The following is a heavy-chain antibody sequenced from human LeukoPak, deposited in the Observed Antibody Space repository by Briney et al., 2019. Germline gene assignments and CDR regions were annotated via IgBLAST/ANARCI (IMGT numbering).Heavy chain of an antibody. CDR3: ARGYYDFDY. CDR2: ISSSSSTI. Sequence: GGSLRLSCAASGFTFSSYIMNWVRQAPGKGLEWVSYISSSSSTIYYADSVKGRFTVSRDNAKNSLYLQTNSLRAEDTAVYYCARGYYDFDYWGQGTLVTVPS. V-gene: IGHV3-48*01. J-gene: IGHJ4*02. CDR1: GFTFSSYI. D-gene: IGHD1-26*01.